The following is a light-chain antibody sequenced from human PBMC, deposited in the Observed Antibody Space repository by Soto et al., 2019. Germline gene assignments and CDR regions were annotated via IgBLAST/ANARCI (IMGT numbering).Light chain of an antibody. J-gene: IGLJ1*01. V-gene: IGLV1-40*01. CDR1: SSNIGAGYD. CDR2: GNS. Sequence: QSVLTQPPSVSGAPGQRVTISCTGSSSNIGAGYDVHWYQQLPGTAPILLIYGNSNRPSGVPDRFSGSKSGTSAALAITGLQADDEADYYCQSYDSGLSGSVFGTGTKLTVL. CDR3: QSYDSGLSGSV.